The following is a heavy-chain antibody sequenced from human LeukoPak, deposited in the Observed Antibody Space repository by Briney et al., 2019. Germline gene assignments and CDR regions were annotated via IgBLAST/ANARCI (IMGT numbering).Heavy chain of an antibody. CDR1: GGSISSGVYY. D-gene: IGHD1-1*01. V-gene: IGHV4-31*03. Sequence: PSETLSLTCTVSGGSISSGVYYWSWIRQHPGKGLEWVGYISDRGSTYYNPSLKSRVTVSVDTSKSQFSLKVSSVTAADTAVYYCARGARTTFDYWGQGTLVTVSS. CDR2: ISDRGST. CDR3: ARGARTTFDY. J-gene: IGHJ4*02.